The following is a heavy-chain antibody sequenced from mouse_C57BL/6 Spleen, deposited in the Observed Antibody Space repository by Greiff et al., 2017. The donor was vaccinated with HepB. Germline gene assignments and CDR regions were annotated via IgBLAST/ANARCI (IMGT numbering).Heavy chain of an antibody. D-gene: IGHD2-1*01. CDR3: AIYYGNYGYDAMDY. J-gene: IGHJ4*01. Sequence: QVQLQHPGAELVKPGASVKLSCKASGYTFTSYWMHWVKQRPGQGLEWIGMIHPNSGSTNYNEKFKSKATLTVDKSSSTAYMQLSSLTSEDSAVYYCAIYYGNYGYDAMDYWGQGTSVTVSS. V-gene: IGHV1-64*01. CDR2: IHPNSGST. CDR1: GYTFTSYW.